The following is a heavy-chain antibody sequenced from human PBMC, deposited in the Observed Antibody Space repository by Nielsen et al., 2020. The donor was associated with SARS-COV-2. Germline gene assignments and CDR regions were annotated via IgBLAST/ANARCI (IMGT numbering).Heavy chain of an antibody. CDR3: ARDADSYGFDY. V-gene: IGHV3-30-3*01. CDR1: GFTFSSYA. J-gene: IGHJ4*02. CDR2: ISYDGSNK. D-gene: IGHD5-18*01. Sequence: GESLKISCAASGFTFSSYAMHWVRQAPGKGLEWVAVISYDGSNKYYADSVKGRFTISRDNSKNTLYLQMSSLRAEDTAVYYCARDADSYGFDYWGQGTLVTVSS.